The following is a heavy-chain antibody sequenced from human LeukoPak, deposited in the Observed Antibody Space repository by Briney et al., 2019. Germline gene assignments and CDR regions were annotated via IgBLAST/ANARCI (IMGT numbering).Heavy chain of an antibody. CDR2: IYSGGST. J-gene: IGHJ6*03. V-gene: IGHV3-53*01. CDR1: GFTVSTNY. Sequence: GGSLRLSCAASGFTVSTNYMSWVRQAPGKGLEWVSVIYSGGSTYYADSVKGRFTISRDNSKSTLYLQMNSLRAEDTAVCYCARAAVEDYYYYMDVWGKGTTVTVSS. CDR3: ARAAVEDYYYYMDV.